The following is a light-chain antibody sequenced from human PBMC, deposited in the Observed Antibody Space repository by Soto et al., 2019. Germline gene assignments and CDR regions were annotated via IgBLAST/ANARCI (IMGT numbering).Light chain of an antibody. V-gene: IGKV3-20*01. CDR3: QHYGASLWT. Sequence: EIVLTQSPGTLSLSPGERATLSCRASQIDSSTYLAWYQQKPGQAPRLFIYGASTRATGVPDRFSGSVSGTDFTLTISRLEPEDFAVYYCQHYGASLWTFGQGTKVEIK. CDR2: GAS. CDR1: QIDSSTY. J-gene: IGKJ1*01.